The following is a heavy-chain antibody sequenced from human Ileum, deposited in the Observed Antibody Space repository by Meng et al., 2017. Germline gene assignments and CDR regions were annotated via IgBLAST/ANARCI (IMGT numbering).Heavy chain of an antibody. CDR1: GGSVSSGSYY. CDR3: ARSSTSPASYFFDY. J-gene: IGHJ4*02. Sequence: QVPLQEAGPRLVRPSETLSLAFTVSGGSVSSGSYYWSWIRQPPGKGLEWIGHIYYSGSTNHNPSLKSRVTISVDMSKNQFSLKLNSVTAADTAIYFCARSSTSPASYFFDYWGQGTLVTVSS. CDR2: IYYSGST. D-gene: IGHD6-6*01. V-gene: IGHV4-61*01.